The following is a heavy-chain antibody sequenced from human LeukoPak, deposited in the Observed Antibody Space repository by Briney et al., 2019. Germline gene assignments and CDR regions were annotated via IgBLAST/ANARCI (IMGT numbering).Heavy chain of an antibody. CDR1: GFTFNSYG. CDR2: IYDDGSNK. J-gene: IGHJ4*02. V-gene: IGHV3-33*01. CDR3: ARGSQGIASAKDY. D-gene: IGHD6-13*01. Sequence: GGPLRLYCGASGFTFNSYGMHWVRQAPGKRLDWVAIIYDDGSNKYYADSVKGRFTISRDNSKNLVYLRMTSLRAEDTAMYFCARGSQGIASAKDYWGQGTLVTVSS.